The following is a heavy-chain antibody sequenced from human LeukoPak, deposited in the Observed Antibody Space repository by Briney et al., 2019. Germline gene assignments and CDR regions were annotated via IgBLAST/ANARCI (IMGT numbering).Heavy chain of an antibody. Sequence: ASVKVSCKASGYTFTSYGISWVRQAPGQGLEWMGWISAYNGNTNYAQKLQGRVTMTTDTSTSTAYMELRSLRSDDTAVYYCARDIRRRLLWFGESPPFDPWGQGTLVTVSS. CDR3: ARDIRRRLLWFGESPPFDP. CDR2: ISAYNGNT. V-gene: IGHV1-18*04. CDR1: GYTFTSYG. D-gene: IGHD3-10*01. J-gene: IGHJ5*02.